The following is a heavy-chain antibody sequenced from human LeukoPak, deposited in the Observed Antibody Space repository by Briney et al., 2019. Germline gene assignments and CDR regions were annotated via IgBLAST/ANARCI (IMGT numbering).Heavy chain of an antibody. CDR2: IYHSGST. CDR1: GGSISSSNW. Sequence: SETLSLTCAVSGGSISSSNWWSWVRQPPGKGLEWIGEIYHSGSTNYNPSLKSRVTISVDTSKNQFSLKLSSVTAADTAVYYCARPRAAAGTRGAFDIWGQGTMVTVSS. V-gene: IGHV4-4*02. CDR3: ARPRAAAGTRGAFDI. D-gene: IGHD6-13*01. J-gene: IGHJ3*02.